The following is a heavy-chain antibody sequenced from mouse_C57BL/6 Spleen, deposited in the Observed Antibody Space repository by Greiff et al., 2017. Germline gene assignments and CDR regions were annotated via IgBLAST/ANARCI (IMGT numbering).Heavy chain of an antibody. CDR2: IDPENGDT. V-gene: IGHV14-4*01. Sequence: EVQVVESGAELVRPGASVKLSCTASGFNIKDDYMHWVKQRPEQGLEWIGWIDPENGDTEYASKFQGKATITADTSSNTAYLQLSSQTSEDTAVYYCTQDSSGYDYWGQGTTLTVSS. CDR3: TQDSSGYDY. D-gene: IGHD3-2*02. CDR1: GFNIKDDY. J-gene: IGHJ2*01.